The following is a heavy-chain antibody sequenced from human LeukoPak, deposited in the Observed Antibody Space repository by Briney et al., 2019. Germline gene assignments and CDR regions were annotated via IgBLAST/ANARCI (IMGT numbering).Heavy chain of an antibody. V-gene: IGHV4-59*01. CDR2: IHFSGST. CDR3: AKVFSPRARIDS. CDR1: GFSFSRAW. J-gene: IGHJ5*01. D-gene: IGHD3-3*01. Sequence: GSLRLSCEGSGFSFSRAWLNWVRQAPGKGLEWIGYIHFSGSTIYNPSLKSRVTMSIDTSKNQFSLKLSFVTAADSAVYYCAKVFSPRARIDSWGRGTQVTVSS.